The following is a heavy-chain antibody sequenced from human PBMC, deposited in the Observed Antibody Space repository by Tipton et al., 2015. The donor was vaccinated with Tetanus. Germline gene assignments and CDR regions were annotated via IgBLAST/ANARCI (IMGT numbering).Heavy chain of an antibody. CDR1: GGSISSADYY. V-gene: IGHV4-30-4*01. CDR2: VSDSGST. CDR3: ARATPSGSYFVRYYSMDV. D-gene: IGHD3-22*01. Sequence: TLSLTCTVSGGSISSADYYWSWIRQPPGKGLEWIGYVSDSGSTYSNPSLRSRIIISVDTSKNQFSLILSPVTAADTAVYYCARATPSGSYFVRYYSMDVWGQGTTVVVSS. J-gene: IGHJ6*02.